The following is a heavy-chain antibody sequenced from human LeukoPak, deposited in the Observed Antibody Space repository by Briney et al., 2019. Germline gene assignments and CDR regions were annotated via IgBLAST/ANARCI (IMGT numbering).Heavy chain of an antibody. V-gene: IGHV4-59*01. J-gene: IGHJ4*02. CDR1: GGSISSYY. D-gene: IGHD5-18*01. CDR3: ARDGLNTAMVTKVAAAGMDY. CDR2: IYYSGST. Sequence: SETLSLTCTVSGGSISSYYWSWIRQPPGKGLEWIGYIYYSGSTNYNPSLKSRVTISVDTSKNQFSLKLSSVTAADTAVYYCARDGLNTAMVTKVAAAGMDYWGQGTLVTVSS.